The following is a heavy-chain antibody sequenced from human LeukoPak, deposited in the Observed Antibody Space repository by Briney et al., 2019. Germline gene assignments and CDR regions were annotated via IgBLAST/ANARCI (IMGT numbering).Heavy chain of an antibody. Sequence: SETLSLTCTVSGGSISSYYWSWIQQPPGKGLEWIGEINHSGSTDYNPSLKRRVTISVDTSKNQFSLKLSSVTAADTAVYYCARHSSSSWYLRLNNWFDPWGQGTLVTVSS. J-gene: IGHJ5*02. D-gene: IGHD6-13*01. CDR1: GGSISSYY. V-gene: IGHV4-34*01. CDR2: INHSGST. CDR3: ARHSSSSWYLRLNNWFDP.